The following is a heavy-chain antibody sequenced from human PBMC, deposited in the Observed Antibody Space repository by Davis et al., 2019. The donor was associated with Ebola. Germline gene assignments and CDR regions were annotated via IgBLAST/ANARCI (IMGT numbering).Heavy chain of an antibody. CDR2: IYYSGST. CDR3: AGDLRYDSSGYDYYFYMDV. CDR1: GGSISRGGSY. D-gene: IGHD3-22*01. V-gene: IGHV4-31*03. J-gene: IGHJ6*03. Sequence: PSETLSLTCTVSGGSISRGGSYWTWIRQHPGKGLEWIGYIYYSGSTYYKPSLKSRVTITLDTSKNQFSLNLYSVTAADTAVYYCAGDLRYDSSGYDYYFYMDVWGKGTTVTVSS.